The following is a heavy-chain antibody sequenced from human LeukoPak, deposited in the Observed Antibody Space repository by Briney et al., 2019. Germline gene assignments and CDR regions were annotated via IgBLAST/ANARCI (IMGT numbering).Heavy chain of an antibody. CDR3: ARDDGASSLLDF. V-gene: IGHV3-43*02. J-gene: IGHJ4*02. D-gene: IGHD6-6*01. CDR2: ISGNGHTI. CDR1: GFLFHLYA. Sequence: SGGSLRLSCAPSGFLFHLYAIYWVRHAPGKGLEWVSLISGNGHTISYADSVRGRFTISRDNSKNSLYLQMDSLTTEDTAVYYCARDDGASSLLDFWGQGTLVTVSS.